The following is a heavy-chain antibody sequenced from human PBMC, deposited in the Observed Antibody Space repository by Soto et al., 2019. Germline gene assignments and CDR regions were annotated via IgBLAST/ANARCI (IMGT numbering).Heavy chain of an antibody. D-gene: IGHD6-13*01. CDR3: ARASSWTLDGMDV. J-gene: IGHJ6*02. CDR2: VSFDSKNK. V-gene: IGHV3-30*03. CDR1: GFTFASYG. Sequence: PGGSLRLSCAASGFTFASYGMHWVRQAPGKGLEWVATVSFDSKNKYYIDSVEGRFTISRENAKNSLYLQMNSLRAGDTAVYYCARASSWTLDGMDVWGQGTTVTVSS.